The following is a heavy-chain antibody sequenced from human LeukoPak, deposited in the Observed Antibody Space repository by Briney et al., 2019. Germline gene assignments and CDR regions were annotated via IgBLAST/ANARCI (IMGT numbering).Heavy chain of an antibody. J-gene: IGHJ6*02. CDR3: ARENSRYSGSPASPYYGMDV. V-gene: IGHV1-18*01. Sequence: SVNVSCKSSVYTFPSYGFSWVRQAPAQGLDGMGLISAYNGNTNYPQKLQDRVTMTTDTSMSTAFLELRSLRSEDRAVYSCARENSRYSGSPASPYYGMDVWGQGTTVTVSS. D-gene: IGHD6-6*01. CDR2: ISAYNGNT. CDR1: VYTFPSYG.